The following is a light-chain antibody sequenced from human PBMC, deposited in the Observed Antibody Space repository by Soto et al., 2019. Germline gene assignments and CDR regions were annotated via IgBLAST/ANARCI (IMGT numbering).Light chain of an antibody. CDR1: QSVRGY. Sequence: EIVLTQSPATLSLSPGERATLSCRASQSVRGYVAWYQQKPGQAPRLLIYDASNRATGIPTRFSGSGSGTDFALTISRLEPEDFAVYYCQQRSKSPYTIGGGTKVEIK. V-gene: IGKV3-11*01. CDR3: QQRSKSPYT. J-gene: IGKJ4*01. CDR2: DAS.